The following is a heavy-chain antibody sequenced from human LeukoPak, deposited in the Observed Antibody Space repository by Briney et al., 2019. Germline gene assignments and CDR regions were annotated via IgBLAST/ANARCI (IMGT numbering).Heavy chain of an antibody. V-gene: IGHV3-7*01. CDR1: KFIFSNYW. Sequence: GGSLRLSCAASKFIFSNYWMSWVRQAPGKGLEWVAYIKKTGSETYYVDSVKGRFTITRDNARNSLSLQMNSLRAEDTAVYYCAREDGYCSGGNCYSYFDSWGQGTLVTVSS. CDR3: AREDGYCSGGNCYSYFDS. D-gene: IGHD2-15*01. CDR2: IKKTGSET. J-gene: IGHJ4*02.